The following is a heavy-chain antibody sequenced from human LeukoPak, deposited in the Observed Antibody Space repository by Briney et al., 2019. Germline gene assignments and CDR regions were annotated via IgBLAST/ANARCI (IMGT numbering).Heavy chain of an antibody. CDR1: GYTFTGYY. CDR2: INPNSGGT. V-gene: IGHV1-2*02. J-gene: IGHJ5*02. CDR3: ARDKAIFGVVTLNWFDP. D-gene: IGHD3-3*01. Sequence: ASVKVSCKASGYTFTGYYMHWVRQAPGQGLEWMGWINPNSGGTNYAQKFQGRVTMTRDTSISTAYMELSRLRSDDTAVYYCARDKAIFGVVTLNWFDPWGQGTLVTVSS.